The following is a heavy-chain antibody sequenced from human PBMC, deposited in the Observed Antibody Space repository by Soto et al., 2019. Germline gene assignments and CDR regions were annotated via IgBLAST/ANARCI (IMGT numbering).Heavy chain of an antibody. CDR2: IYGSGNT. Sequence: PSETLSLTCTVSGTSLNSGTNYWNWVRQPPGKALEWIGYIYGSGNTKYNPSLKSRVTISQDTSKNQVSLKMNSVTATDTAMYYCEGDCGPYWFDPWGQGILVTVSS. J-gene: IGHJ5*02. CDR1: GTSLNSGTNY. CDR3: EGDCGPYWFDP. V-gene: IGHV4-61*01.